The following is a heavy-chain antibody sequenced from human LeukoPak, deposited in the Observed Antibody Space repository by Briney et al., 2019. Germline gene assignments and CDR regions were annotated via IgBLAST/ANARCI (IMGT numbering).Heavy chain of an antibody. CDR1: GFTFNNYA. J-gene: IGHJ6*02. CDR2: FSGSGGIT. Sequence: PGGSLRLSCAASGFTFNNYAMSWVRQAPGKGLEWVSSFSGSGGITNYADSVKGRLIISRDNSKNTLYLQMNSLRAEDTAVYYCAKARCSSISCSDYYSYGMDVWGQGTTVTVSS. CDR3: AKARCSSISCSDYYSYGMDV. V-gene: IGHV3-23*01. D-gene: IGHD2-2*01.